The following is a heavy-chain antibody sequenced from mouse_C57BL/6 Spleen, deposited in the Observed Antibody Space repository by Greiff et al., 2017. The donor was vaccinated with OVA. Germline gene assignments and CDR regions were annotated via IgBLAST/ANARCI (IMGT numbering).Heavy chain of an antibody. D-gene: IGHD1-1*01. CDR2: ISSGSSTI. V-gene: IGHV5-17*01. CDR1: GFTFSDYG. J-gene: IGHJ4*01. CDR3: ARRDHYYGSNYAMDY. Sequence: EVKLVESGGGLVKPGGSLKLSCAASGFTFSDYGMHWVRQAPEKGLEWVAYISSGSSTIYYADTVKGRFTISRDNAKNTLFLQMTSLRSEDTAMYYCARRDHYYGSNYAMDYWGQGTSVTVSS.